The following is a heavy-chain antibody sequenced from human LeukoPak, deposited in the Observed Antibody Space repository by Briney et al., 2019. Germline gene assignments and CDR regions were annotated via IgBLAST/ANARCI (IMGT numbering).Heavy chain of an antibody. Sequence: GGSLRLSCAASGFTFSDYYMSWIRQAPGKGLEWVSYISSSSSYTNYADSVKGRFTISRDNAKNSLYLQMNSLRAEDTAVYCCARARYCSGGSCRGRINSFDPWGQGTLVTVSS. J-gene: IGHJ5*02. CDR2: ISSSSSYT. D-gene: IGHD2-15*01. V-gene: IGHV3-11*06. CDR1: GFTFSDYY. CDR3: ARARYCSGGSCRGRINSFDP.